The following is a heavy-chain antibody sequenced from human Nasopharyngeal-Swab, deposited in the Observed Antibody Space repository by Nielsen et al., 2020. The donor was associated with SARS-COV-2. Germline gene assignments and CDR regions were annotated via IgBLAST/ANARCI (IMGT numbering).Heavy chain of an antibody. V-gene: IGHV4-30-4*08. CDR2: IFHSGST. D-gene: IGHD2-15*01. CDR3: AKFAEDLYCSGGSCYWFDP. CDR1: GGSISSGDYY. Sequence: SCTVSGGSISSGDYYWSWIRQPPGKGLEWIGYIFHSGSTYYNPSLKSRVTISVDTSKNQFSLKLSSVTAADTAVYYCAKFAEDLYCSGGSCYWFDPWGQGTLVTVSS. J-gene: IGHJ5*02.